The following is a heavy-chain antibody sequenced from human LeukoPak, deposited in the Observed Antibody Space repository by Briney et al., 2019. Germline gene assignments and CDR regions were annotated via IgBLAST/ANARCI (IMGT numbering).Heavy chain of an antibody. CDR1: GESLSKYY. V-gene: IGHV4-34*01. Sequence: SETLSLTCAVYGESLSKYYWTWIRQSPGKGLEWIGEISHRGSTNLNPSLKSRVTLSVDTSKHQFSLKLTSMTAADAAVYYCASSVGSTDYWGQGTLVTVSP. CDR3: ASSVGSTDY. CDR2: ISHRGST. D-gene: IGHD1-26*01. J-gene: IGHJ4*02.